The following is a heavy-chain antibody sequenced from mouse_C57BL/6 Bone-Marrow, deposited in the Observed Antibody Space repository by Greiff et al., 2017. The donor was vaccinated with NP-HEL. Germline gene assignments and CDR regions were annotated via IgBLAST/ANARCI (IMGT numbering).Heavy chain of an antibody. CDR3: VIQPNYYGSSYWYFDV. V-gene: IGHV1-64*01. Sequence: VQLQQPGAELVKPGASVKLSCKASGYTFTSYWMHWVKQRPGQGLEWIGMIHPNSGSTNYNEKFKSKATLTVDKSSSTAYMQLSSLTSEDSAVYYCVIQPNYYGSSYWYFDVWGTGTTVTVSS. CDR2: IHPNSGST. D-gene: IGHD1-1*01. CDR1: GYTFTSYW. J-gene: IGHJ1*03.